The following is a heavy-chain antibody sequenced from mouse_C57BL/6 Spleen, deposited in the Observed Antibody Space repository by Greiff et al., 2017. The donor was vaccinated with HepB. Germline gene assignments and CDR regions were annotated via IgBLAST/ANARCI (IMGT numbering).Heavy chain of an antibody. CDR1: GYSITSGYY. Sequence: EVQLQESGPGLVKPSQSLSLTCSVTGYSITSGYYWNWIRQFPGNKLEWMGYISYDGSNNYNPSLKNRISITRDTSKNQFFLKLNSVTTEDTATYYGARDGNYGGRFAYWGQGTLVTVSA. CDR3: ARDGNYGGRFAY. V-gene: IGHV3-6*01. D-gene: IGHD2-1*01. CDR2: ISYDGSN. J-gene: IGHJ3*01.